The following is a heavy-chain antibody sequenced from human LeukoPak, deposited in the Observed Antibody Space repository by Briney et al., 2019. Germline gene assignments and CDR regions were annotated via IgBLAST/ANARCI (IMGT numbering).Heavy chain of an antibody. CDR1: GFTFDDYG. CDR2: ISWNSGSI. V-gene: IGHV3-9*01. Sequence: GRSLRLSCAASGFTFDDYGMHWVRQAPGKGLEWVSGISWNSGSIGYADSVKGRFTISRDNAKNSLYLQMNSLRAEDTAVYYCARDDFGYFDLWGRGTLVTVSS. J-gene: IGHJ2*01. CDR3: ARDDFGYFDL.